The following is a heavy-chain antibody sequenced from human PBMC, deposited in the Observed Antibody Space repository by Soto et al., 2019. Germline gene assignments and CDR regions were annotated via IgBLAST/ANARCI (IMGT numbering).Heavy chain of an antibody. V-gene: IGHV1-18*04. CDR1: GYTFTSYG. Sequence: ASVKVSCKASGYTFTSYGISWVRQAPGQGLEWMGWISAYNGNTNYAQKLQGRVTMTTDTSTSTAYMELRSLRSDDTAVYYCARVASYSSSWYGPYYYYGMDVWGQGTTVTAP. J-gene: IGHJ6*02. D-gene: IGHD6-13*01. CDR2: ISAYNGNT. CDR3: ARVASYSSSWYGPYYYYGMDV.